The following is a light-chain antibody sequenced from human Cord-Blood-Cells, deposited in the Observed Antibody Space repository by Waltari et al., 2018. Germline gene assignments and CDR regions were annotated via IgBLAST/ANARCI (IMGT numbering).Light chain of an antibody. V-gene: IGLV2-14*01. CDR2: DVS. Sequence: QSALTQPASVSGSPVQSITIPCTGTSSDVRGSNYVSWYQQHPGKAPQLRIYDVSKRPSGVSNRFSGSKSGNTASLTISGLQAEDEADYYCSSYTSSSTWVFGGGTKLTVL. CDR3: SSYTSSSTWV. CDR1: SSDVRGSNY. J-gene: IGLJ3*02.